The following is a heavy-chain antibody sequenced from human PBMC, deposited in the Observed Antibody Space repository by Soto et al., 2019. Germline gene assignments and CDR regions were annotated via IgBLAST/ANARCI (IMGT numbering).Heavy chain of an antibody. CDR2: ITGYGPTT. CDR1: GFIFNNYA. D-gene: IGHD6-19*01. Sequence: EARLLESGGGLVQPGGSLRLSCSASGFIFNNYAMSWVRQAPGKGLEWVSGITGYGPTTYYAESVKGRFTISRDNSKNTLYLQMSTLTAEDTAVYYCARDPLLYDSDWYPNWFGPWGQGTLVTVSS. J-gene: IGHJ5*02. CDR3: ARDPLLYDSDWYPNWFGP. V-gene: IGHV3-23*01.